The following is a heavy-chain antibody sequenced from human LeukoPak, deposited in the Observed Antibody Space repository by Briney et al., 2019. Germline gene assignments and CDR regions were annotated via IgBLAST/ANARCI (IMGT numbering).Heavy chain of an antibody. CDR2: ISGSGGST. CDR1: GFTFGSYA. J-gene: IGHJ4*02. CDR3: ARDSEVVVMFDY. D-gene: IGHD3-22*01. V-gene: IGHV3-23*01. Sequence: GGSLRLSCAASGFTFGSYAMSWVRQAPGKGLEWVSAISGSGGSTYYADSVKGRFTISRDNSKNALYLQMNSLRAEDTAVYYCARDSEVVVMFDYWGQGTLVTVSS.